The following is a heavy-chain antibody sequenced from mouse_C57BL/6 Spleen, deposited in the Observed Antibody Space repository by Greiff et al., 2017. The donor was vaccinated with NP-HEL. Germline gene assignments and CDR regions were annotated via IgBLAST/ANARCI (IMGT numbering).Heavy chain of an antibody. CDR2: IYPYNGVS. CDR1: GYSFTGYY. D-gene: IGHD1-1*01. V-gene: IGHV1-31*01. CDR3: ARTKRYYGSSPLAKGG. J-gene: IGHJ4*01. Sequence: VQLKESGPELVKPGASVKISCKASGYSFTGYYMHWVKQSHGNILDWIGYIYPYNGVSSYNQKFKGKATLTVDKSSSTAYMELRSLTSADSAVYYCARTKRYYGSSPLAKGGWGQATSVTVAS.